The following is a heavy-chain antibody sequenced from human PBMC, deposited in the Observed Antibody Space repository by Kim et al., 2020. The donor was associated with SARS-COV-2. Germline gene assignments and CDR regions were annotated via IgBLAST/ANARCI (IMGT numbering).Heavy chain of an antibody. CDR2: YI. D-gene: IGHD3-22*01. J-gene: IGHJ4*02. CDR3: ARDINYDLDY. Sequence: YIWHADSVKGRFTISRDNARNSLYLQMDGLRAEDTALYFCARDINYDLDYWGQGTLVSVSS. V-gene: IGHV3-21*01.